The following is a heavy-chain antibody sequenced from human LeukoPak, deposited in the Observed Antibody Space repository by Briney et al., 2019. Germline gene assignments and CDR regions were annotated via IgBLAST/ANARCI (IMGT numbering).Heavy chain of an antibody. CDR1: GYTFTSHG. CDR2: VSIYSGNT. Sequence: ASVKVSCKASGYTFTSHGLSWARQAPGQGLEWMGWVSIYSGNTNYAQKFQDRISMTTDTSTNTAYMELRSLKSDDTAVYYCARDPGGTWGFDYWGQGALVTVSS. D-gene: IGHD7-27*01. V-gene: IGHV1-18*01. J-gene: IGHJ4*02. CDR3: ARDPGGTWGFDY.